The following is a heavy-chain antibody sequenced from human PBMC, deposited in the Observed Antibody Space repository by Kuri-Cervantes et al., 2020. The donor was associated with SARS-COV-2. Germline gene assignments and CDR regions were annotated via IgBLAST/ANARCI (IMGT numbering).Heavy chain of an antibody. CDR1: GGSFSGYY. CDR2: INHSGST. V-gene: IGHV4-34*01. Sequence: ESLKISCAVYGGSFSGYYWSWIRQPPGEGLEWIGEINHSGSTNYNPSLKSRVTISVDTSKNQFSLKLSSVTAADTAVYYCARDAHCSSTSCKPLDYWGQGTLVTVSS. CDR3: ARDAHCSSTSCKPLDY. J-gene: IGHJ4*02. D-gene: IGHD2-2*01.